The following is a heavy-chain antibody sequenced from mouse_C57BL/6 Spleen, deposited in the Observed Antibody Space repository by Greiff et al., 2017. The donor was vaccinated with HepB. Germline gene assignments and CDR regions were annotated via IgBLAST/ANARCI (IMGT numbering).Heavy chain of an antibody. CDR3: ARRGQGYGYDFAY. CDR1: GYTFTSYW. CDR2: IYPGSGST. V-gene: IGHV1-55*01. Sequence: VQLQQPGAELVKPGASVKMSCKASGYTFTSYWITWVKQRPGQGLEWIGDIYPGSGSTNYNEKFKSKATLTVDTSSSTAYMQLSSLTSEDSAVYYCARRGQGYGYDFAYWGQGTLVTVSA. J-gene: IGHJ3*01. D-gene: IGHD2-2*01.